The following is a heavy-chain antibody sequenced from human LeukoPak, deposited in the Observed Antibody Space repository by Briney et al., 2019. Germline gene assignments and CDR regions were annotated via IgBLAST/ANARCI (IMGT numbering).Heavy chain of an antibody. Sequence: SETLSLTCTVSGGSISGSSYYWGWIRQPPGKGLEWIGSIYYSGSTYYNPSLKSRVTISVDTSKNQFSLKLSSVTAADTAVYYCASRVVAADSDYMDVWGKGTTVTVSS. CDR3: ASRVVAADSDYMDV. CDR1: GGSISGSSYY. D-gene: IGHD2-15*01. CDR2: IYYSGST. J-gene: IGHJ6*03. V-gene: IGHV4-39*01.